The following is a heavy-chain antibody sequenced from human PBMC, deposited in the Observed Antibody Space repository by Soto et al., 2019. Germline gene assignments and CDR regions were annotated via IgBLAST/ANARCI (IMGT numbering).Heavy chain of an antibody. Sequence: EVQLLESGGGLVQPGESLRLSCAASGFTFSSYAMSWVRQAPGKGLEWVSVISGSDDSTYYADSVKGRFTISRDNSKNTLYLQMNSLRVEDPAIYYCAKRSSSFTFDYWGQGTLVTVSS. CDR1: GFTFSSYA. J-gene: IGHJ4*02. CDR2: ISGSDDST. D-gene: IGHD3-3*01. CDR3: AKRSSSFTFDY. V-gene: IGHV3-23*01.